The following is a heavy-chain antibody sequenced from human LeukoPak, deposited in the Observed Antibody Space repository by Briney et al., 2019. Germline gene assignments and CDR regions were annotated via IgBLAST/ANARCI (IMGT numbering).Heavy chain of an antibody. CDR2: ISSSSSYI. Sequence: GGSLRLSCAASGFTFSSYSMNWVRQAPGKGLEWVSSISSSSSYIYYADSVKGRFTISRDNAKNSLYLQMNSLRAEDTAVYYCAREAPRYGDYTVYWFDPWGQGTLVTVSS. CDR3: AREAPRYGDYTVYWFDP. J-gene: IGHJ5*02. D-gene: IGHD4-17*01. V-gene: IGHV3-21*01. CDR1: GFTFSSYS.